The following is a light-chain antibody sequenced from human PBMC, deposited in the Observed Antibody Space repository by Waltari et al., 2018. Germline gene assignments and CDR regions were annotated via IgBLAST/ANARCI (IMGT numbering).Light chain of an antibody. CDR3: QQYYGVPLT. J-gene: IGKJ4*01. CDR1: QSVLSSSDNKNY. Sequence: DIVMTQSTDSLTVSLGERDTINCKSSQSVLSSSDNKNYLGWYQQKPGQHPKLLISWVSTRESGVPDRFSGSGSGTDFTLTISSLQAEDVAVYYCQQYYGVPLTFGGGTKVEIK. V-gene: IGKV4-1*01. CDR2: WVS.